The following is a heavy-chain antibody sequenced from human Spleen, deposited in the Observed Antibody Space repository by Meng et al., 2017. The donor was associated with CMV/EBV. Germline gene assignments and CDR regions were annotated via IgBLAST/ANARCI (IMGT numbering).Heavy chain of an antibody. J-gene: IGHJ4*02. V-gene: IGHV4-4*07. Sequence: QLHLLAWATLLVHPLYTIPPTCSLSGDSTRSYYWSGIPQPAGKVLEWIGRSDTSGSTNYNPSLKSRVTMSVDTSKNQFSLKLSSVTAADTAVYYRARDLIAAAGTSYWGQGTLVTVSS. CDR3: ARDLIAAAGTSY. D-gene: IGHD6-13*01. CDR2: SDTSGST. CDR1: GDSTRSYY.